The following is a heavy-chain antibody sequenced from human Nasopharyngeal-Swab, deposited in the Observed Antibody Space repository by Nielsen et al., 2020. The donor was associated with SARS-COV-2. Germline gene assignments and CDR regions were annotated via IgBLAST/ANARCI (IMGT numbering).Heavy chain of an antibody. Sequence: SETLSLTCAVYGGSFSGYYWSWIRQPPGKGLEWIGEINHSGSTNYNPSLKSRVTISVDTSKNQFSLKLSSVTAADTAVYYCARGRGGWGLGGYYLSWGQGTLVTVSS. CDR3: ARGRGGWGLGGYYLS. CDR2: INHSGST. V-gene: IGHV4-34*01. D-gene: IGHD3-22*01. CDR1: GGSFSGYY. J-gene: IGHJ5*02.